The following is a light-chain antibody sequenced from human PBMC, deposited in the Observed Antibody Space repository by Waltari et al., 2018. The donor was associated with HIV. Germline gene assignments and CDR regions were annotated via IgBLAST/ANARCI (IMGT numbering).Light chain of an antibody. CDR2: RND. CDR3: ASWDDKLSHWV. CDR1: NSNVGNNF. Sequence: QSVLTQPPSASKTPGQRVLMSCSGTNSNVGNNFVSWFQQVPGGAPKLVIYRNDRRPSGVPVRFSGAKSGSSATLAISGLQSDDEADYFCASWDDKLSHWVFGVGTKLTV. J-gene: IGLJ3*02. V-gene: IGLV1-47*01.